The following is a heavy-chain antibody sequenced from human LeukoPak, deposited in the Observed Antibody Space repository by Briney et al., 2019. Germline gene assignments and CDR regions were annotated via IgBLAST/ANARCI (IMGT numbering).Heavy chain of an antibody. CDR1: GFTFSSYW. J-gene: IGHJ3*02. CDR2: INSDGSST. CDR3: AKDRITGTTSAAFDI. D-gene: IGHD1-20*01. V-gene: IGHV3-74*01. Sequence: GGSLRLSCAASGFTFSSYWMHWVRQAPGKGLVWVSRINSDGSSTSYADSVKGRFTISRDNAKNTLYLQMNSLRAEDTAVYYCAKDRITGTTSAAFDIWGQGTMVTVSS.